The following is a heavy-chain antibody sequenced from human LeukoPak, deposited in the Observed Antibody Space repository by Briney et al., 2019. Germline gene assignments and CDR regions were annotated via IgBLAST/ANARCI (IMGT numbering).Heavy chain of an antibody. J-gene: IGHJ5*02. CDR2: ITSTSSHI. V-gene: IGHV3-21*01. Sequence: EGSLRLSCATSGFTFSDYSMTWVRQAPGKGLEWVSSITSTSSHINYADSVRGRFTISRDNAKNALLLQMTSLTDEDTALYYCARARLGYYDEYFDPWGQGTQVTVSS. CDR1: GFTFSDYS. CDR3: ARARLGYYDEYFDP. D-gene: IGHD3-16*01.